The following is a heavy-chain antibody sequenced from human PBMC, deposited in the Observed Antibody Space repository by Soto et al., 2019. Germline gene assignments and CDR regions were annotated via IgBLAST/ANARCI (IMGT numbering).Heavy chain of an antibody. Sequence: EVQLLESGGGLVQPGGSLRLSCAASGFTFSTYALNWVRQAPGKGLEWVSAIGGRGGSTYFADSVKGRFSISRDSSKNTLYLQMNSLRAEDTAVYYCAKDGYGHRPYYFDYWGQGTLVTVSS. CDR1: GFTFSTYA. V-gene: IGHV3-23*01. J-gene: IGHJ4*02. CDR3: AKDGYGHRPYYFDY. D-gene: IGHD5-12*01. CDR2: IGGRGGST.